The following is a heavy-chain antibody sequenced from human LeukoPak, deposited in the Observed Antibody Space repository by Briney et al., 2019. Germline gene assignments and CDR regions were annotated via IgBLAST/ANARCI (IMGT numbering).Heavy chain of an antibody. CDR1: GSTFTSYW. CDR3: ARHGHCTNGVCYSNYYYYMDV. Sequence: GESLQISCQGSGSTFTSYWIGWVRQVPGKGLEWMGIIYPDDSATRYSPSFEGQVIISVDKSISTAYLQWSSLKASDTATYYCARHGHCTNGVCYSNYYYYMDVWGKGTTVTVSS. V-gene: IGHV5-51*01. CDR2: IYPDDSAT. D-gene: IGHD2-8*01. J-gene: IGHJ6*03.